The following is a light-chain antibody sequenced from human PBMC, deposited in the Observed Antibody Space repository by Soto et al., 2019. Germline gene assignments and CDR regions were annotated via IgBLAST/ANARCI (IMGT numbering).Light chain of an antibody. CDR1: QSISTW. J-gene: IGKJ1*01. CDR2: KAS. CDR3: HQYKSYWT. Sequence: DIQMTQSPSTLSASVGDRITITCRASQSISTWLAWYQQKPGRAPKLLIYKASSLESGVPSRFSGSRSGTEFTLTISSLQPDDFATYYCHQYKSYWTFGQGTKVEIK. V-gene: IGKV1-5*03.